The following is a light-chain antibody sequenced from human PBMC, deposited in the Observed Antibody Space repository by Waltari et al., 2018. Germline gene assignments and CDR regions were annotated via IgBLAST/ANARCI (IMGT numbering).Light chain of an antibody. CDR3: QAWDSIHVV. CDR2: QDS. J-gene: IGLJ2*01. Sequence: SYELTQPPSVSVSPGQTASITCSGDKLGDKTACWYQQKPGKSPVLVIYQDSKRPSGIPERFSGSNSGNTATLTISGTQAMDEADYYCQAWDSIHVVFGGGTKLTVL. V-gene: IGLV3-1*01. CDR1: KLGDKT.